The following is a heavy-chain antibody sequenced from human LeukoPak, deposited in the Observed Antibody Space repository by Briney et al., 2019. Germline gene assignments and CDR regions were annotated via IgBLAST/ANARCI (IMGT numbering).Heavy chain of an antibody. CDR2: IYTGDVT. Sequence: GGSLRLSCAVSGFRVSSNHMTWVRQAPGKGLEWVSLIYTGDVTYYADSVKGRFTISTDNSKNILYLQMDSLTAEDTAPYYCARERDYDTYIDYWGQGTLVTVSS. V-gene: IGHV3-53*01. CDR1: GFRVSSNH. J-gene: IGHJ4*02. D-gene: IGHD3-22*01. CDR3: ARERDYDTYIDY.